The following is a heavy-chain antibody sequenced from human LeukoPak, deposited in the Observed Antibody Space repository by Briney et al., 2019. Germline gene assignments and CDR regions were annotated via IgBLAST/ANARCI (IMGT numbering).Heavy chain of an antibody. CDR1: GYTFTSYD. Sequence: ASVKVSCKASGYTFTSYDINWVRQATGQGLEWMGWMNPNSGNTGYARKFQGRVTMTKNTSISTAYMELSSLRSEDTAVYYCARADMGVWGSYRPPFDYWGQGTLVTVSS. J-gene: IGHJ4*02. CDR2: MNPNSGNT. D-gene: IGHD3-16*02. V-gene: IGHV1-8*01. CDR3: ARADMGVWGSYRPPFDY.